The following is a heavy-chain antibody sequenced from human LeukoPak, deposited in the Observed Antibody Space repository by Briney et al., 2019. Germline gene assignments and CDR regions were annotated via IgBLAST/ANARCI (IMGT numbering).Heavy chain of an antibody. CDR2: ISSSSSTI. Sequence: GGSLRLSCAASGFTFSSYSMNWVRQAPGKGLEWVSSISSSSSTIYYADSVKGRFTFSRDNAKNSLYLQMNSLRAEDTAIYYCARGARKNLVGVTWKAFDIWGQGTMVTVSS. CDR1: GFTFSSYS. D-gene: IGHD1-26*01. V-gene: IGHV3-21*01. CDR3: ARGARKNLVGVTWKAFDI. J-gene: IGHJ3*02.